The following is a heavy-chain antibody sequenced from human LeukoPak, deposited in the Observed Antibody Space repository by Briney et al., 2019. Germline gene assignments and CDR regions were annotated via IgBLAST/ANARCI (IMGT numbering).Heavy chain of an antibody. D-gene: IGHD3-16*01. Sequence: GGSLRLSCAASGFTFGSYAMSWVRQAPGKGLEWVSAISGSGGSTYYADSVKGRFTISRDNSKNTLYLQMNSLRAEDTAVYYCAKGIRAVLGIIDYWGQGTLVTVSS. J-gene: IGHJ4*02. CDR1: GFTFGSYA. CDR3: AKGIRAVLGIIDY. CDR2: ISGSGGST. V-gene: IGHV3-23*01.